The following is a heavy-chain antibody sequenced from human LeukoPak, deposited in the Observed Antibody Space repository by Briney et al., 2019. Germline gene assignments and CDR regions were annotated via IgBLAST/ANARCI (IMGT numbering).Heavy chain of an antibody. CDR3: ARDSCPGIAVAGTGGS. J-gene: IGHJ4*02. CDR2: IWYDGSNK. V-gene: IGHV3-33*01. Sequence: GGSLRLSCAASGFTFSSYGMHGVRQAPGKGLEWVAVIWYDGSNKYYADSVKGRFTISRDNSKNTLYLQMNSLKAEDTAVYYCARDSCPGIAVAGTGGSWGQGTLVTVSS. D-gene: IGHD6-19*01. CDR1: GFTFSSYG.